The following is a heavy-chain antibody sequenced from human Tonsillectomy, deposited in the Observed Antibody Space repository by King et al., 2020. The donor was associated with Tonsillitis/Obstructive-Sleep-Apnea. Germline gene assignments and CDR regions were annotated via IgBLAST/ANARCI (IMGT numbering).Heavy chain of an antibody. CDR3: AHSRRGDGCSGGNCNSFGF. CDR1: GFSLSTDGVG. Sequence: ITLKESGPTLVKPAQTLTLTCTFSGFSLSTDGVGVGWIRQPPGKALEWLALLFWDKDKRYSPSLKRRLTILKGTSKNQVVLTMTNMDTVDTATYYCAHSRRGDGCSGGNCNSFGFWGQGTLVTVSS. J-gene: IGHJ4*02. V-gene: IGHV2-5*02. CDR2: LFWDKDK. D-gene: IGHD2-15*01.